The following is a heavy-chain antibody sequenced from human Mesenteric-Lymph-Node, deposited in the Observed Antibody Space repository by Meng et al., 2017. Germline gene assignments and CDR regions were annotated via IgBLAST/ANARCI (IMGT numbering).Heavy chain of an antibody. CDR3: ARERYDSSGFYVDY. CDR1: GFTFSSYA. J-gene: IGHJ4*02. Sequence: ESLKISCAASGFTFSSYAMSWVRQPPGKGLEWIGEINHRGSTSYNPSLKSRVTISLDTSKSQFSLRLTSVTAADTAVYHCARERYDSSGFYVDYWGPGTLVTVSS. CDR2: INHRGST. D-gene: IGHD3-22*01. V-gene: IGHV4-34*01.